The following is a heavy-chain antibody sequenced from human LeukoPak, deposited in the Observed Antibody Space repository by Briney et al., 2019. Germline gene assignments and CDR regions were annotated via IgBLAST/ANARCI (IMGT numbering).Heavy chain of an antibody. J-gene: IGHJ4*02. D-gene: IGHD3-22*01. CDR3: ARVSNRSGYYYVALLY. V-gene: IGHV1-2*02. CDR2: INPNSGGT. CDR1: GYTFTGYY. Sequence: ASVKVSCKAPGYTFTGYYMHWVRQAPGQGLEWMGWINPNSGGTNYAQKFQGRVTMTRDTSISTAYMELSRLRSDDTAVYYCARVSNRSGYYYVALLYWGQGTLVTVSS.